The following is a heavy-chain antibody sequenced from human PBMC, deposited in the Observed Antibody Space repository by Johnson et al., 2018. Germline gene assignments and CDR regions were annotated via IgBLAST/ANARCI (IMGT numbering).Heavy chain of an antibody. CDR1: GFTVSSNY. J-gene: IGHJ6*03. Sequence: VQLVESGGGLVQPGGSLRLSCAASGFTVSSNYMSWVRQAPGKGLEWVSVIYSGGSTYYADSVKGRFTISRDNSKNTLYLQMNSLRAEDTAVYDCASGTAAYDAGSPIDYYYYMDVWGKGTTVTVSS. V-gene: IGHV3-66*02. D-gene: IGHD3-10*01. CDR3: ASGTAAYDAGSPIDYYYYMDV. CDR2: IYSGGST.